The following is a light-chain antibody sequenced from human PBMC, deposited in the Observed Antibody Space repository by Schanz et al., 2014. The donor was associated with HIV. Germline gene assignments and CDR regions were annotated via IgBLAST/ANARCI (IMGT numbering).Light chain of an antibody. J-gene: IGLJ2*01. Sequence: QSALTQPPSASGSPGQSVTISCTGTSSDVGGYHYVSWYQQHPGKAPKLMIYEVSNRPSGVPDRFSGSKSGNTASLTISGLQAEDEADYYCQSYDSSLSGVVFGGGTKLT. CDR2: EVS. CDR1: SSDVGGYHY. CDR3: QSYDSSLSGVV. V-gene: IGLV2-8*01.